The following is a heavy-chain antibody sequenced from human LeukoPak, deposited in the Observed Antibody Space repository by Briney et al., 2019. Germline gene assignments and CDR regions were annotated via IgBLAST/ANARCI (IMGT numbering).Heavy chain of an antibody. CDR1: GFTVSSSY. CDR3: AKVDGYYYGSGSYSHDY. V-gene: IGHV3-53*01. Sequence: GGSLRLSCAASGFTVSSSYMSWVRQAPGKGLEWVSVIYSDGRTYHTDSVKGRFTISRDNPKNTVYLQMNSLRAEDTAVYYCAKVDGYYYGSGSYSHDYWGQGTLVTVSS. J-gene: IGHJ4*02. D-gene: IGHD3-10*01. CDR2: IYSDGRT.